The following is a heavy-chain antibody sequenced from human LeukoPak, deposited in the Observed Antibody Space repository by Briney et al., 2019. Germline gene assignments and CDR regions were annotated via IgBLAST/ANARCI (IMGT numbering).Heavy chain of an antibody. J-gene: IGHJ4*02. CDR1: GGSISGHY. V-gene: IGHV4-59*11. CDR2: VYYSGST. CDR3: ARDLGSSWIY. D-gene: IGHD6-13*01. Sequence: PSETLSLTCTVSGGSISGHYWSWIRQPPGKGLEWLGYVYYSGSTNYNPSLKSRVTISVDTSRNQFSLNLTSVTSADTAIYFCARDLGSSWIYWGQGIMVTVSS.